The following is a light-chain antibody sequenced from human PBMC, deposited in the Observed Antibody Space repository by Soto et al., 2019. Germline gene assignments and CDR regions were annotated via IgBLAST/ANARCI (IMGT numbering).Light chain of an antibody. CDR2: EVS. V-gene: IGLV2-14*01. CDR3: SSYTSSSTRV. Sequence: QSVLTQPASVSGSPGQSITISCTGTSSDVGGYNYVSWYQQHPGKSPKLMIYEVSNRPSGVSNRFSGSKSGNTASLTISGLQAEDEADYYCSSYTSSSTRVFGRGTQLTVL. CDR1: SSDVGGYNY. J-gene: IGLJ3*02.